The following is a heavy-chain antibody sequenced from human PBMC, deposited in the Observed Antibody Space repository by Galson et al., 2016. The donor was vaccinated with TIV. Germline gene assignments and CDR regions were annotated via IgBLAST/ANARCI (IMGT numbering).Heavy chain of an antibody. CDR2: VNPNSGNT. CDR1: GYSFSTYD. V-gene: IGHV1-8*01. CDR3: ARSGDYGGY. Sequence: SVKVSCKASGYSFSTYDINWVRQAPGQGLEWMGWVNPNSGNTGYSQKFRGRVTMTRNTSERTAYMELSSLTSEDTAVYYCARSGDYGGYWGQGTLVTVSS. D-gene: IGHD4-17*01. J-gene: IGHJ4*02.